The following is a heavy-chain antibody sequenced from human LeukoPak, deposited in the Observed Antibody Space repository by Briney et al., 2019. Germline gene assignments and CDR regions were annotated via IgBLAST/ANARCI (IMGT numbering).Heavy chain of an antibody. Sequence: GGSLRLSCAASGLTFSNYWMSWVRQAPGKGLEWVANIKEDGSEKNYVDSVKGRFTISRDNAKNSLYLQMNSLRDEDTAVYYCARDQGGYYGSGSYFVEWGQGTLVTVSS. CDR1: GLTFSNYW. D-gene: IGHD3-10*01. CDR3: ARDQGGYYGSGSYFVE. J-gene: IGHJ4*02. V-gene: IGHV3-7*01. CDR2: IKEDGSEK.